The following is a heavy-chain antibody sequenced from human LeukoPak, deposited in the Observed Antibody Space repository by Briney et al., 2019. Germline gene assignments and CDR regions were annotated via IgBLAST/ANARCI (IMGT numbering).Heavy chain of an antibody. CDR2: ISSSSSYI. CDR3: ARPKMYSSATPDY. J-gene: IGHJ4*02. D-gene: IGHD3-22*01. CDR1: GFTFSSYS. Sequence: GGSLRLSCAASGFTFSSYSMNWVRQAPGKGLEWVSSISSSSSYIYYADSVKGRFTISRDNAKNSLYLQMNSLRAEDTAVYYCARPKMYSSATPDYWGQGTLVTVSS. V-gene: IGHV3-21*01.